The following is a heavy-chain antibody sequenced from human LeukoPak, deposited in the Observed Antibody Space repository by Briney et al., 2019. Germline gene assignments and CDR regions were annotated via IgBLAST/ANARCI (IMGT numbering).Heavy chain of an antibody. D-gene: IGHD2-21*01. CDR1: GGSFSSSCYY. CDR2: MYYRGTT. V-gene: IGHV4-39*02. Sequence: PSETLALTCSVYGGSFSSSCYYWGWKRQSPGKGLEWIGSMYYRGTTYENSSLKSRLTLSIDTSNNQFSLKLTSVTAADTAVYFCAREYSRSVVAGSRPDLWGQGLLVTVSS. J-gene: IGHJ4*02. CDR3: AREYSRSVVAGSRPDL.